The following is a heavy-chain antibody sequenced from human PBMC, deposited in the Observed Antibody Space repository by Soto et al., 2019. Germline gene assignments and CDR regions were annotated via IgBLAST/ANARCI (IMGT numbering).Heavy chain of an antibody. CDR1: GYNFARNW. CDR3: ANPLGPGAFEM. J-gene: IGHJ3*02. Sequence: PGESLKISCKGSGYNFARNWTGWVRQMPGKGLEWMANIYPSESETRISPSLRGHVTTSADTSISTAYLQGCRLKASETGMYYFANPLGPGAFEMWGQGTMVTVS. D-gene: IGHD3-10*01. V-gene: IGHV5-51*03. CDR2: IYPSESET.